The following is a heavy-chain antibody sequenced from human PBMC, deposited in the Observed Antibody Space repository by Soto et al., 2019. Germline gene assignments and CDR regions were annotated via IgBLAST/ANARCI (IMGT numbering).Heavy chain of an antibody. J-gene: IGHJ4*02. CDR2: IVPIFGTG. CDR1: GGSFGSYP. CDR3: AREGFSGAYYGY. D-gene: IGHD1-26*01. Sequence: SVKVSCKASGGSFGSYPISWVRQAPRQGLEWMGGIVPIFGTGKYAQVFQDRVSITADESTSTVYMELSSLRSDDTAVYYCAREGFSGAYYGYWGQGTPVTVSS. V-gene: IGHV1-69*13.